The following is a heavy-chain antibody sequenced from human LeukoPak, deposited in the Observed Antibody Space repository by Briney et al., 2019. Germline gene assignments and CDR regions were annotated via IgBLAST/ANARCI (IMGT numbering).Heavy chain of an antibody. Sequence: PSETLSLTCTVSGGSITTSSIYWGWIRQPPGKGLEWIGNIYFSGTTYYNPSLQSRVTISVDTSRNQFSLKLNSVTAADTAMYYCARLEYDSAWYPFDYWGQGTLVTVSS. CDR1: GGSITTSSIY. CDR3: ARLEYDSAWYPFDY. J-gene: IGHJ4*02. V-gene: IGHV4-39*01. CDR2: IYFSGTT. D-gene: IGHD6-19*01.